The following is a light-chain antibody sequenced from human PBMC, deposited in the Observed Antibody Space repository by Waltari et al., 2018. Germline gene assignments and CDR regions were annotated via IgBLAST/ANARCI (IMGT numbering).Light chain of an antibody. J-gene: IGLJ3*02. CDR3: QAWHYGVNSWV. CDR1: NIGSQN. CDR2: FDK. Sequence: SYVLTQPPSVSVAPSKTATITCGGDNIGSQNVHWYQQKSCQAPRLLIYFDKLRPSGIPERCSGSNSGTTATLTINRVEAGDEADYYCQAWHYGVNSWVFGGGTKLTVL. V-gene: IGLV3-21*04.